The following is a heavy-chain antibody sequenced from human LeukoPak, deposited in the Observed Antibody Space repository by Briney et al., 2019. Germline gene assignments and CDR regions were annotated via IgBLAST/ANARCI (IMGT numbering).Heavy chain of an antibody. D-gene: IGHD3-3*01. CDR3: AKCISIFGGYYHYYYMDV. Sequence: GGSLRLSCAASGFMFSTYDMSWVRQAPGKGLEWVSTIIGSSIYYADSVKGRFTISRDNSKNTLYLQVNNLRAEDTALYYCAKCISIFGGYYHYYYMDVWGKGTTVTVSS. V-gene: IGHV3-23*01. CDR1: GFMFSTYD. J-gene: IGHJ6*03. CDR2: IIGSSI.